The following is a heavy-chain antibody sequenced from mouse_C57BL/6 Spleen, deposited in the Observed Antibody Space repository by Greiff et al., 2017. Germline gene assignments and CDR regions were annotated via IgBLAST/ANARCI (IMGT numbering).Heavy chain of an antibody. CDR2: IHPSDSDT. D-gene: IGHD1-1*01. CDR1: GYTFTSYW. V-gene: IGHV1-74*01. CDR3: SIDTTVGYAMDY. J-gene: IGHJ4*01. Sequence: QVQLQQPGAELVKPGASVKVSCKASGYTFTSYWMHWVKQRPGQGLEWIGRIHPSDSDTNYNQKFKGKATLTVDKSSSTAYMQLSSLTSEDTAVYYCSIDTTVGYAMDYGGQGTSVTVSS.